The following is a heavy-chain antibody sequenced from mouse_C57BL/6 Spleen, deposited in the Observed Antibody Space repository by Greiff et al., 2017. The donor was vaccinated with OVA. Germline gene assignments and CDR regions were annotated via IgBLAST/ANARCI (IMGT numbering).Heavy chain of an antibody. V-gene: IGHV1-55*01. J-gene: IGHJ4*01. Sequence: QVQLQQSGAELVKPGASVKMSCKASGYTFTSYWITWVKQRPGQGLEWIGDIYPGSGSTNYNEKFKSKATLTVDTSSSTAYMQLSSLTSEDSAVYYCARYGYDAGYYAMDYWGQGTSVTVSS. D-gene: IGHD2-2*01. CDR3: ARYGYDAGYYAMDY. CDR1: GYTFTSYW. CDR2: IYPGSGST.